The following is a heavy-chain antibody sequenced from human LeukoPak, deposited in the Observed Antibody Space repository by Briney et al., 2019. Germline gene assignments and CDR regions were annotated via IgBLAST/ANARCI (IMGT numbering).Heavy chain of an antibody. V-gene: IGHV3-48*01. J-gene: IGHJ6*03. CDR3: GGRFGAARDDNMDV. D-gene: IGHD3-16*01. CDR2: ISSSSSSI. Sequence: GGSLRLSCAASGFTFSSYSMNWVGQAPGKGLEWVSYISSSSSSIIYADSVKGRFTISRDNAKNSLYLQMNSLRAEDTAVYYFGGRFGAARDDNMDVWEKGTRVPVSS. CDR1: GFTFSSYS.